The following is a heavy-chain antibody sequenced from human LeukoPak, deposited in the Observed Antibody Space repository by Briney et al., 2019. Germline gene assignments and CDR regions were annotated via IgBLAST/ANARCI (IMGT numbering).Heavy chain of an antibody. J-gene: IGHJ4*02. CDR3: ARDSHYYGSGSYYKWPDY. CDR2: ISSSGSTI. Sequence: GSLQLSCAASGFTFSSYEMNWVRQAPGKGLEWVSYISSSGSTIYYADSVKGRFTISRDNAKNSLYLQMNSLRAEDTAVYYCARDSHYYGSGSYYKWPDYWGQGTLVTVSS. V-gene: IGHV3-48*03. CDR1: GFTFSSYE. D-gene: IGHD3-10*01.